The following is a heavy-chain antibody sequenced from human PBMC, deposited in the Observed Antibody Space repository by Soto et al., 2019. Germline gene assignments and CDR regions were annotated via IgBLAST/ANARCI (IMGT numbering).Heavy chain of an antibody. J-gene: IGHJ4*01. D-gene: IGHD5-18*01. V-gene: IGHV4-59*01. CDR2: IFYSGST. CDR3: ARLKRGYSYGSVIDF. Sequence: SETLSLTCTVSGDSIRNYYWSWIRQPPGKGLEYIGYIFYSGSTNYNPSLKSRVAISVDTSRNQFALKLRSVIAADTATYYCARLKRGYSYGSVIDFWGRGTLVTVSS. CDR1: GDSIRNYY.